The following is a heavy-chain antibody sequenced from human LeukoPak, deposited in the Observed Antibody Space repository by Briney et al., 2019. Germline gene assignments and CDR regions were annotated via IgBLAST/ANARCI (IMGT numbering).Heavy chain of an antibody. D-gene: IGHD3-3*01. CDR1: GGSISSYY. J-gene: IGHJ4*02. Sequence: SETLSLTCTVSGGSISSYYWSWIRQPPGKGLEWIGYIYYSGSTNYNPSLKSRVTISVDTSKNQFSLKLSSVTAADTAVYYCARHQVRGGTIFDYWGQGTLVTVSS. CDR3: ARHQVRGGTIFDY. CDR2: IYYSGST. V-gene: IGHV4-59*08.